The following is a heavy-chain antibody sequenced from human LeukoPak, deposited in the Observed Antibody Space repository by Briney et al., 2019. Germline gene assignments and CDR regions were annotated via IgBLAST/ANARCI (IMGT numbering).Heavy chain of an antibody. V-gene: IGHV3-30-3*01. J-gene: IGHJ3*02. CDR2: ISYDGSNK. Sequence: GGSLRLSCAASGFTFSSYAMHWVRQAPGKGLEWVAVISYDGSNKYYADSVKGRFTISRDNPKNTLYLQMNSLRAEDTAVYYCARSDARGDAFDIWGQGTMVTVSS. CDR1: GFTFSSYA. CDR3: ARSDARGDAFDI.